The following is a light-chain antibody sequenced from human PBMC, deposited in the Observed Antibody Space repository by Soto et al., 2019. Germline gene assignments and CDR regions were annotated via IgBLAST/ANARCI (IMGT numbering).Light chain of an antibody. V-gene: IGLV2-14*01. CDR1: SSDVGGYNY. CDR3: SSYTSSSTRV. J-gene: IGLJ1*01. CDR2: DVS. Sequence: QSALTQPASVSGSPGQSITISCTGTSSDVGGYNYVSWYQQHQGKAPKLMIYDVSNRPSGVSNRFSGSKSGNTASLTISWLQAEDEADYYCSSYTSSSTRVFGTGTKVTVL.